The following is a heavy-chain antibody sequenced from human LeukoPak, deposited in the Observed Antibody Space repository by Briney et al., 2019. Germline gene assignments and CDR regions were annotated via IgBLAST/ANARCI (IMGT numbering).Heavy chain of an antibody. V-gene: IGHV4-59*01. J-gene: IGHJ4*02. CDR2: IYYSGST. CDR1: GGSISSYY. Sequence: SETLSPTCTVSGGSISSYYWSWIRQPPGKGLEWIGYIYYSGSTNYNPSLKSRVTISVDTSKNQFSLKLSSVTAADTAVYYCARNDYYSNHLDYWGQGTLVTVSS. D-gene: IGHD4-4*01. CDR3: ARNDYYSNHLDY.